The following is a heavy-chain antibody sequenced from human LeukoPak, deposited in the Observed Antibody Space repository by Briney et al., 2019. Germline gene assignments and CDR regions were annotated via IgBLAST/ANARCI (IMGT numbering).Heavy chain of an antibody. Sequence: GSLRLSCAASGFTLRDHFMDWIRQPPGKGLEWIGYIYYSGITNYNPSLKSRVSISVDTSRNQFSLSLNSVTAADTAVYYCARHGGTRVTLVEVYYFDSWGQGTLVTVSS. V-gene: IGHV4-59*08. CDR3: ARHGGTRVTLVEVYYFDS. J-gene: IGHJ4*02. D-gene: IGHD1-26*01. CDR2: IYYSGIT. CDR1: GFTLRDHF.